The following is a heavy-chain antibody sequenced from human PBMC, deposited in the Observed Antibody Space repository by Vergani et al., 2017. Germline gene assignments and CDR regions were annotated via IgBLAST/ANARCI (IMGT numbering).Heavy chain of an antibody. Sequence: QVQLHESGPGLVKPSQTLSLTCTVSGGSIISGSFYWSWIRQPAGKGLEWIGRIHSSGTTNYNPSLKSRVTLSVDTSKNQLSLRMTSVTAADTAVYYCARDSWTSELRGVYWFDTWGQGTLVSVSS. J-gene: IGHJ5*02. CDR1: GGSIISGSFY. CDR3: ARDSWTSELRGVYWFDT. D-gene: IGHD3-10*01. CDR2: IHSSGTT. V-gene: IGHV4-61*02.